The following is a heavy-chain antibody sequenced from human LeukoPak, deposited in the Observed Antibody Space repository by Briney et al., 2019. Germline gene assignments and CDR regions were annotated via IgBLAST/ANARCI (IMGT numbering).Heavy chain of an antibody. D-gene: IGHD5-18*01. V-gene: IGHV4-4*02. Sequence: PSETLSLTCAVSGGSISSSNWWSWVRQPPGKGLEWIGEIYHSGSTNYNPSLKSRVTISVDKSKNQFSLKLSSVTAADTAVYYCASTSTLYQLWSILDYWGQGTLVTVSS. CDR2: IYHSGST. CDR1: GGSISSSNW. CDR3: ASTSTLYQLWSILDY. J-gene: IGHJ4*02.